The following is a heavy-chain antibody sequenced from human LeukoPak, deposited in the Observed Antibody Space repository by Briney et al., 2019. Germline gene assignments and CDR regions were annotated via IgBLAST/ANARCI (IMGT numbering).Heavy chain of an antibody. V-gene: IGHV3-30-3*01. CDR2: ISYDGSNK. CDR1: GFTFSSYA. CDR3: ASSTYDSSGYYGMDV. J-gene: IGHJ6*02. D-gene: IGHD3-22*01. Sequence: GRSLRLSCAASGFTFSSYAMHWVRQAPGKGLEWVAVISYDGSNKYYADSVKGRFTISRDNSKNTLYLQMNSLRAEDTAVYYCASSTYDSSGYYGMDVWGQGTTVTVSS.